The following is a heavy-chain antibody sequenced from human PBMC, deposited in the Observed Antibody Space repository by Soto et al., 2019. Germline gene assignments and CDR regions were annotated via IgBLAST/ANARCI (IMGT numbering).Heavy chain of an antibody. CDR2: IYHSGST. D-gene: IGHD3-3*01. Sequence: SETLSLTCAVSGGSISSSNWWSWVRQPPGKGLEWIGEIYHSGSTNYNPSPKSRVTISVDKSKNQFSLKLSSVTAEGTAVYYCAGLTYYDFWSGYWRSWFDPWGQGTLVTVSS. CDR1: GGSISSSNW. J-gene: IGHJ5*02. CDR3: AGLTYYDFWSGYWRSWFDP. V-gene: IGHV4-4*02.